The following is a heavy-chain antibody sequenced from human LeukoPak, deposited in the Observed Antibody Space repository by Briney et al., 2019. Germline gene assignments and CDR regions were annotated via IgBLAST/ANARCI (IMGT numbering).Heavy chain of an antibody. D-gene: IGHD3-10*01. CDR1: GFXFSSYG. Sequence: GRSLRLSCAASGFXFSSYGMHWVRQAPGKGLEWVAVISYDGSNKYYADSVKGRFTISRDNSKNTLYLQMNSLRAEDTAVYYCAKASSRLNYFDYWGQGILVTVSS. J-gene: IGHJ4*02. CDR3: AKASSRLNYFDY. CDR2: ISYDGSNK. V-gene: IGHV3-30*18.